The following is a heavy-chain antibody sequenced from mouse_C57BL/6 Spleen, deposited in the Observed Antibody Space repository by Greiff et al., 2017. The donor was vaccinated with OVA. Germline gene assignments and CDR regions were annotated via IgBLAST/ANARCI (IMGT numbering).Heavy chain of an antibody. CDR3: ARSGYYYSYYFDY. J-gene: IGHJ2*01. CDR2: LDPHSGGT. V-gene: IGHV1-72*01. Sequence: QVQLQQPGAELVKPGASVKLSCKASGYTFTSYWMHWVKQRPGRGLEWIGRLDPHSGGTKYNEKFKSQAKLTVDKPSSTAYIELSSLTSEDSAVYYCARSGYYYSYYFDYWGQGTTLTVSS. D-gene: IGHD1-1*01. CDR1: GYTFTSYW.